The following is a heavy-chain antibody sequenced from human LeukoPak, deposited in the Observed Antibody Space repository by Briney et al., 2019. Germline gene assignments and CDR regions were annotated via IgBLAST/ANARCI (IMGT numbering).Heavy chain of an antibody. CDR3: ARIVGAYSGYEFIFDY. J-gene: IGHJ4*02. CDR2: IKQDGSEE. D-gene: IGHD5-12*01. V-gene: IGHV3-7*01. Sequence: GGSLRLSCAASGNYWMHWVRQAPGKGLEWVANIKQDGSEEYYVDPVKGRFTISRDNAKNSLDLQMNSLRAEDTAVYYCARIVGAYSGYEFIFDYWGQGTLVTVSS. CDR1: GNYW.